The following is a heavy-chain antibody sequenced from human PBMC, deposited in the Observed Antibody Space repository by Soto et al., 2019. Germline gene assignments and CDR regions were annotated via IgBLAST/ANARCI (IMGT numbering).Heavy chain of an antibody. V-gene: IGHV4-39*01. D-gene: IGHD3-9*01. CDR1: GGSISSSSYY. J-gene: IGHJ5*02. Sequence: SETLSLTCTVSGGSISSSSYYWGWIRQPPGKGLEWIGSIYYSGSTYYNPSLKSRVTISVDTSKNQFSLKLSSVTAADTAVYYCARNLFYIFNGPQFWFDPCGQRSLVPVSA. CDR2: IYYSGST. CDR3: ARNLFYIFNGPQFWFDP.